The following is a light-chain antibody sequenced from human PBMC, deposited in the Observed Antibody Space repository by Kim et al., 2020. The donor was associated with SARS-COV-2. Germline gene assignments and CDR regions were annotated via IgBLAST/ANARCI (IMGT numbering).Light chain of an antibody. CDR2: LNS. V-gene: IGLV1-44*01. Sequence: PGQRVTISCSGSNSNIGSNTVNWYQQVPGTAPKLLIYLNSQRPSGVPDRFSGSKSGTSASLAISGLQSEDEADYYCATWDDSPDGPVFGGGTQLTVL. CDR1: NSNIGSNT. J-gene: IGLJ2*01. CDR3: ATWDDSPDGPV.